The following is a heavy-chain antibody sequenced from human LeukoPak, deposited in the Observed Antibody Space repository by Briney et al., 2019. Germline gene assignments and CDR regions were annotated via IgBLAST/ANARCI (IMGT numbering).Heavy chain of an antibody. D-gene: IGHD4-23*01. J-gene: IGHJ4*02. V-gene: IGHV1-46*01. CDR1: GYTFTNYY. Sequence: ASVKVSFKASGYTFTNYYVHWVRQAPGQGLEWMGIINSSGGSTTYAQKFQGRVTMTRDMSTSTVYMELSSLRFEDTAMYYCARHYGGNEGVDYWGQGTLVTVSS. CDR3: ARHYGGNEGVDY. CDR2: INSSGGST.